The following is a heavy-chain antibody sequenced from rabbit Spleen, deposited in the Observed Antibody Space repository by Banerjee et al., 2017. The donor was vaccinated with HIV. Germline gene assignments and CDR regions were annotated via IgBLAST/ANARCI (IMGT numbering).Heavy chain of an antibody. CDR2: INAVTGKA. J-gene: IGHJ4*01. V-gene: IGHV1S40*01. Sequence: QSLEESGGDLVKPGASLTLTCIASGFSFSNRAVMCWVRQAPGKGLEWIACINAVTGKAVYASWAKGRITFSKTSSTTVTLRMTSLTAADRAAYFCARDLVGVIGWNFYLWGPGTLVTVS. CDR3: ARDLVGVIGWNFYL. D-gene: IGHD1-1*01. CDR1: GFSFSNRAV.